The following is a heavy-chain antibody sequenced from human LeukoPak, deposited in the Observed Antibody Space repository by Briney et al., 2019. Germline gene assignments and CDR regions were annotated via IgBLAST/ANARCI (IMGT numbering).Heavy chain of an antibody. CDR3: ARPNYYGSGSPAGY. Sequence: GESPKISCKGSGYYFPSYWIGWVRQTPGKGLEWMGIIYPGDSDTTYSPSFQGQVTISADKSISTAYLQWSSLKASDTAMYYCARPNYYGSGSPAGYRGQGTLVTVSS. J-gene: IGHJ4*02. CDR2: IYPGDSDT. CDR1: GYYFPSYW. V-gene: IGHV5-51*01. D-gene: IGHD3-10*01.